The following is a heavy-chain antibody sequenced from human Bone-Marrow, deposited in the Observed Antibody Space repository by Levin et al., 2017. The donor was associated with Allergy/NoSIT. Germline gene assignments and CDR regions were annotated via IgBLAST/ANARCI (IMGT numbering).Heavy chain of an antibody. CDR3: ARDRGLRSKGIDY. CDR2: IYYSGST. V-gene: IGHV4-31*03. Sequence: PSQTLSLTCTVSGDSINSGGYYWSWIRHHPGRGLEWIGHIYYSGSTSYNPSLQSRITISIDTSKNQFSLRMTSVTAADTGVFYCARDRGLRSKGIDYWGQGTLVTVSS. D-gene: IGHD3-10*01. CDR1: GDSINSGGYY. J-gene: IGHJ4*02.